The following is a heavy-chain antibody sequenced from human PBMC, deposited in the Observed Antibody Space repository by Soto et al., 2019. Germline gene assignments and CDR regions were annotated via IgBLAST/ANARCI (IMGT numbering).Heavy chain of an antibody. J-gene: IGHJ5*02. CDR2: ISPINGNT. D-gene: IGHD5-18*01. V-gene: IGHV1-18*01. CDR1: GYTFIGRG. CDR3: ARCGLWTDKPDA. Sequence: QVQLVQSGAEVKKPGASVKVSCTASGYTFIGRGISWVRQAPGQGLEWMGWISPINGNTNYAERLQGRVSMTTNTSTNTAYMALRGLRSVDTAVSYCARCGLWTDKPDAWGQGTLVTVSS.